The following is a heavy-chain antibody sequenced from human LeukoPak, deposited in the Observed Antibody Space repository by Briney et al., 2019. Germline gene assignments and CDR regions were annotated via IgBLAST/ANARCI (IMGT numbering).Heavy chain of an antibody. CDR1: GGTFSSYA. CDR3: ASVYYDSSGYSYFDY. D-gene: IGHD3-22*01. CDR2: IIPIFGTA. J-gene: IGHJ4*02. Sequence: SVKVPCKASGGTFSSYAISWVRQAPGQGLEWMGGIIPIFGTANYAQKFQGRVTITADESTSTAYMELSSLRSEDTAVYYCASVYYDSSGYSYFDYWGQGTLVTVSS. V-gene: IGHV1-69*13.